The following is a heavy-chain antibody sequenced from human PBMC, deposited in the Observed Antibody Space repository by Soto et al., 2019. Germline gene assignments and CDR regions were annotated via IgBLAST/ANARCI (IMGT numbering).Heavy chain of an antibody. CDR1: GYTFTSYG. Sequence: QVQLVQSGAEVKKPGASVKVSCKASGYTFTSYGISWVRQAPGQGLEWMGWISAYNGNTNYAQKLQGRVTMTTDTSTSTAYRELRSLRSDDTAVYYCARGQRFGETGAGAPLYGMDVWGQGTTVTVSS. D-gene: IGHD3-10*01. CDR3: ARGQRFGETGAGAPLYGMDV. CDR2: ISAYNGNT. V-gene: IGHV1-18*01. J-gene: IGHJ6*02.